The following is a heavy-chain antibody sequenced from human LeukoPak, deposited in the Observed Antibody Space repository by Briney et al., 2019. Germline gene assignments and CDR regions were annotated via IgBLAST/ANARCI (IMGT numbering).Heavy chain of an antibody. V-gene: IGHV3-9*01. D-gene: IGHD6-19*01. CDR1: GFTFDDYP. Sequence: PGSPLRLPCAPCGFTFDDYPMHWVRQAPGKGLECVSGISWNSGSIGYADSVKPRFTISRDNAKNSLYLQKNSLRAEDTALYYCAKGAIAVAGTFYFDYWGQGALVTVSS. J-gene: IGHJ4*02. CDR2: ISWNSGSI. CDR3: AKGAIAVAGTFYFDY.